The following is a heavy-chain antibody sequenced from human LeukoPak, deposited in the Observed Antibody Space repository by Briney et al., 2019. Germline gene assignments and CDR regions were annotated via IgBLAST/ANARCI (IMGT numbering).Heavy chain of an antibody. V-gene: IGHV4-34*01. Sequence: PSETLSLTCAVYGGSFSGYYWSWIRQPPGKGLEWGGEINHSGSTNYNPSLKSRVTISVDTPKNQFSLKLSSVTAADTAVYYCASLYGMDVWGQGTTVTVSS. CDR3: ASLYGMDV. CDR2: INHSGST. J-gene: IGHJ6*02. CDR1: GGSFSGYY.